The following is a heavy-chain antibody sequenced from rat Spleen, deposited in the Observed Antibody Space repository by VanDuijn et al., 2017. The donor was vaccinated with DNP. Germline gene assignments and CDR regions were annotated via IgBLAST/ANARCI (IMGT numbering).Heavy chain of an antibody. J-gene: IGHJ1*01. D-gene: IGHD1-10*01. CDR1: GFIFSNYW. CDR3: ARGENNYIYWYFDF. CDR2: ITNTGDGS. V-gene: IGHV5-31*01. Sequence: EVQLVESGGGPVQPGRSLKLSCVASGFIFSNYWMTWIRQAPGKGLEWVASITNTGDGSYYSDSVKGRFTISRDNAKNTQYLQMDSLRSEDTATYYCARGENNYIYWYFDFWGPGTMVTVSS.